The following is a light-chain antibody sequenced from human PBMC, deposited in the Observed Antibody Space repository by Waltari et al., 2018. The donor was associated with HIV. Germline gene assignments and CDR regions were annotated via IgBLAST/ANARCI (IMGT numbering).Light chain of an antibody. V-gene: IGLV2-14*03. Sequence: QSALTQAASVSGSPGQSITIPCTGSSSAIGADNYVSWYQQHPDKVPKLVIYEVSNRPSGISNRFSGSKSGNTASLTISGLQADDEASYYCSSYTASSTLDVVFGGGTRLTVL. J-gene: IGLJ2*01. CDR1: SSAIGADNY. CDR3: SSYTASSTLDVV. CDR2: EVS.